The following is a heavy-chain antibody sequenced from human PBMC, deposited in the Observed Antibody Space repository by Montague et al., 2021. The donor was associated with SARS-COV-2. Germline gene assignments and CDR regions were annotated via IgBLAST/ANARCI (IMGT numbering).Heavy chain of an antibody. J-gene: IGHJ4*02. Sequence: SETLSLTCTVTGGPISGGSDYWGWIRQSPGKGLEWIASVYYSGNTYYSPSLKSRVTISVDTSKNQFSLKLSSVTAADTAVYYCARCEYSYGWGDWGQGTLVTVSS. CDR3: ARCEYSYGWGD. CDR1: GGPISGGSDY. CDR2: VYYSGNT. V-gene: IGHV4-39*01. D-gene: IGHD5-18*01.